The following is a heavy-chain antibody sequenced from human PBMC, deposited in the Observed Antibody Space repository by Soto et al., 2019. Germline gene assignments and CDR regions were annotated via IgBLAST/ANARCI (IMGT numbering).Heavy chain of an antibody. D-gene: IGHD2-2*01. V-gene: IGHV1-3*01. Sequence: ASVKVSCKASGYTFTSYAMHWVRQAPGQRLEWMGWINAGNGNTKYSQKYQGRVTITRDTSASTAYMELSSLRSEDTAVYYCAIGAYCSSTSCYYHWFDPWGQGTLVTVSS. CDR3: AIGAYCSSTSCYYHWFDP. CDR1: GYTFTSYA. CDR2: INAGNGNT. J-gene: IGHJ5*02.